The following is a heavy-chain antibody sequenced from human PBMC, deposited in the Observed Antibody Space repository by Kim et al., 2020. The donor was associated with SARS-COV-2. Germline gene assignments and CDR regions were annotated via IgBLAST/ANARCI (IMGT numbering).Heavy chain of an antibody. D-gene: IGHD1-26*01. CDR2: INPNSGGT. CDR3: ARLVGATNGGDY. CDR1: GYTFTGYY. Sequence: ASVKVSCKASGYTFTGYYMHWVRQAPGQGLEWMGWINPNSGGTNYAQKFQGRVTMTRDTSISTAYMELSRLRSDDTAVYYCARLVGATNGGDYWGQGTLVTVSS. V-gene: IGHV1-2*02. J-gene: IGHJ4*02.